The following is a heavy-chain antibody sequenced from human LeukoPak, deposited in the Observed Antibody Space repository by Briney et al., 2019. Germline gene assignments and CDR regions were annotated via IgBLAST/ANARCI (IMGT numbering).Heavy chain of an antibody. CDR2: LNPNSGGT. V-gene: IGHV1-2*02. CDR3: DTVWRDATIFGVFREVYFVY. D-gene: IGHD3-3*01. J-gene: IGHJ4*02. CDR1: GHTLTGYY. Sequence: GASLKVSCKAPGHTLTGYYMHWVRQAPGEGLEWMRWLNPNSGGTNYAQKFQGGVTMTPATSISPAYMELSRLRPDDTTVYYCDTVWRDATIFGVFREVYFVYWAQGTRVTASS.